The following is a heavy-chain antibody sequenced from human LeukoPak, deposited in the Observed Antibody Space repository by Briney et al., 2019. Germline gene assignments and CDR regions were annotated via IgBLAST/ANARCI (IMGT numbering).Heavy chain of an antibody. V-gene: IGHV1-46*01. J-gene: IGHJ4*02. Sequence: ASVKVSFKASGDTFSSYYMHWVRQAPGQGLEWMGIINPSGGSTTYAQKFQGRVTMTRDTSTSTVYMELSSLRSEDTAVYYCARGGVLRFLEHLDYWGQGTLVTVSS. CDR2: INPSGGST. CDR3: ARGGVLRFLEHLDY. D-gene: IGHD3-3*01. CDR1: GDTFSSYY.